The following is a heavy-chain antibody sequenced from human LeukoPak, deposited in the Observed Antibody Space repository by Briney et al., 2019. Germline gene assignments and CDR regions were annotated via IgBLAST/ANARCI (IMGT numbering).Heavy chain of an antibody. CDR1: GGSISSNHW. CDR3: AGRGSSSGTFDV. D-gene: IGHD2-2*01. CDR2: IYTSGGT. Sequence: PSETLSLTCAVSGGSISSNHWWSRVRQPPGKRLEWIGRIYTSGGTNYNPSLKSRVTMSVDKSKSQISLNLASLTAADTALYYCAGRGSSSGTFDVWGPGTFVTVPS. J-gene: IGHJ3*01. V-gene: IGHV4-4*02.